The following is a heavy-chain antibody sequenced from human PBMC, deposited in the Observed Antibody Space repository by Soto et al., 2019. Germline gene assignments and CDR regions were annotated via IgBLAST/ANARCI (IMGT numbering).Heavy chain of an antibody. J-gene: IGHJ3*02. CDR3: ATAYVYDFENSNYYRDAFDI. CDR1: GYSFSFYW. D-gene: IGHD3-22*01. Sequence: GESLKISCKASGYSFSFYWIGWVRQMPGKGLEWMAIMYPDDSDIRYSPSFEAHVTISADKSTSTAFLQWSSLKASDTAMYYCATAYVYDFENSNYYRDAFDIWGQGTLVTVSS. V-gene: IGHV5-51*01. CDR2: MYPDDSDI.